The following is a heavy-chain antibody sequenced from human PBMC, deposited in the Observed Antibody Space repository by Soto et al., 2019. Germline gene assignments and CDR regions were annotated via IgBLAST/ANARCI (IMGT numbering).Heavy chain of an antibody. J-gene: IGHJ3*02. CDR3: ATAYVYDFENSNYYRDAFDI. CDR1: GYSFSFYW. D-gene: IGHD3-22*01. Sequence: GESLKISCKASGYSFSFYWIGWVRQMPGKGLEWMAIMYPDDSDIRYSPSFEAHVTISADKSTSTAFLQWSSLKASDTAMYYCATAYVYDFENSNYYRDAFDIWGQGTLVTVSS. V-gene: IGHV5-51*01. CDR2: MYPDDSDI.